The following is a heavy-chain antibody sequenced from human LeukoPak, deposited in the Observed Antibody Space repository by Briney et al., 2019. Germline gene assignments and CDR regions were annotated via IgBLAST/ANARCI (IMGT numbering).Heavy chain of an antibody. CDR1: GFTFSSYS. Sequence: GGSLRLSCAASGFTFSSYSMSWVRQAPGKGLEWVSSITTSSTYRSYANSVKGRFTISRDNAKNSLYLQMNSLRAEDTAVYYCARGKYSSGWFDYWGQGTLVTVSS. D-gene: IGHD6-19*01. J-gene: IGHJ4*02. CDR3: ARGKYSSGWFDY. V-gene: IGHV3-21*01. CDR2: ITTSSTYR.